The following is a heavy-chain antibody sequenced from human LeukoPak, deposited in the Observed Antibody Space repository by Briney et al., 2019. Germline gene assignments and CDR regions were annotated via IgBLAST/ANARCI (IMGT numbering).Heavy chain of an antibody. CDR2: ISAYNGNT. CDR3: ARDLVDSSGYLDAFDI. CDR1: GGTFSSYA. Sequence: ASVKVSCKASGGTFSSYAISWVRQAPGQGLEWMGWISAYNGNTNYAQKFQGRVTMTTDTSTSTAYMELRSLRSDDTAVYYCARDLVDSSGYLDAFDIWGQGTMVTVSS. V-gene: IGHV1-18*01. D-gene: IGHD3-22*01. J-gene: IGHJ3*02.